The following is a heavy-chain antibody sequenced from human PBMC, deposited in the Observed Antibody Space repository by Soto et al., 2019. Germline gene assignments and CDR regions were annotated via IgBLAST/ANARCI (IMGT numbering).Heavy chain of an antibody. CDR2: IYYSGSS. CDR1: GGSISNADYY. D-gene: IGHD5-12*01. CDR3: ARAIVVTVGGMDV. J-gene: IGHJ6*02. Sequence: QVQLQESGPGLVKPSQTLSLTCTVSGGSISNADYYWSWVRQPPGKGMAWIGYIYYSGSSFFNPSIKSRVTTSKDTSKNQFSLRLTSVTAADTAVYYCARAIVVTVGGMDVWGRGTTVTVSS. V-gene: IGHV4-30-4*01.